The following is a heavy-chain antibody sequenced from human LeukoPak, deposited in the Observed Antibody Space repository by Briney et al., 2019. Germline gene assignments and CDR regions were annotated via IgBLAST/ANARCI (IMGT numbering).Heavy chain of an antibody. Sequence: GGSLRLSCAASGFSFSSYEMNWVRQAPGKGLEWISYISASGTLTHYADSVEGRFTISRDNAKNSLYLQMNSLRAEDTAVYYCARDGRYYGSGIMGFDYWGQGTLVTVSS. D-gene: IGHD3-10*01. CDR1: GFSFSSYE. V-gene: IGHV3-48*03. J-gene: IGHJ4*02. CDR2: ISASGTLT. CDR3: ARDGRYYGSGIMGFDY.